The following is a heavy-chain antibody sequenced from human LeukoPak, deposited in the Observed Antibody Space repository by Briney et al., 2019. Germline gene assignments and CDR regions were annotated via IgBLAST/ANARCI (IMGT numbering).Heavy chain of an antibody. Sequence: PGRSLRLSCAASGFTFSSYAVHWVRQAPGKGLEWVAVISYDGSNKYYADSVKGRFTISRDNSKNTLYLQMNSLRAEDTAVYYCARDSRLYGPGSLNMNWFDPWGQGTLVTVSS. CDR3: ARDSRLYGPGSLNMNWFDP. D-gene: IGHD3-10*01. CDR1: GFTFSSYA. V-gene: IGHV3-30*04. J-gene: IGHJ5*02. CDR2: ISYDGSNK.